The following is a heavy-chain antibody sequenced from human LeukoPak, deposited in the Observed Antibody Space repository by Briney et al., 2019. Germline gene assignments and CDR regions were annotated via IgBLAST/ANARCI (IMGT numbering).Heavy chain of an antibody. Sequence: GASVKVSCKASGYTFTGYYLHWVRQAPGQGLEWMGWINPNSGDTDYAQKFQGRVTMTRDTSISTAYMELNSLRAEDTAVYHCARDRLLEDRDYSYYYYMDVWGKGTTVTVSS. J-gene: IGHJ6*03. CDR3: ARDRLLEDRDYSYYYYMDV. D-gene: IGHD1-1*01. CDR2: INPNSGDT. CDR1: GYTFTGYY. V-gene: IGHV1-2*02.